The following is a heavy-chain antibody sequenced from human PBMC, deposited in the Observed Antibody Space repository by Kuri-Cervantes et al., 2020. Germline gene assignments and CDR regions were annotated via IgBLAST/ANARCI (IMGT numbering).Heavy chain of an antibody. J-gene: IGHJ6*02. Sequence: GGSLRLSCAASGFTFSSYAMHWVRQAPGKGLEWVAVISYDGSNKYYADSVKGRFTISRDNSKNTLYLQMNSLRAEDTAVYYCAKGSRITTHYYYYYGMDVWGQGTTVTVSS. D-gene: IGHD3-3*01. CDR3: AKGSRITTHYYYYYGMDV. V-gene: IGHV3-30-3*01. CDR1: GFTFSSYA. CDR2: ISYDGSNK.